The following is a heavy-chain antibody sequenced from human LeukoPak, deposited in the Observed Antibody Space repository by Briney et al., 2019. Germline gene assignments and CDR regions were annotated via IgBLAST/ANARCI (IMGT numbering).Heavy chain of an antibody. V-gene: IGHV3-23*01. J-gene: IGHJ4*02. CDR3: AKDISSSWNTPFDY. CDR1: GFTFSSYA. CDR2: ISGSGGST. D-gene: IGHD6-13*01. Sequence: GGSLRLSCAASGFTFSSYAMSWVRQAPGKGLEWVSAISGSGGSTYYADSVKGRFTISRDNAKNSLYLQMNSLRAEDTALYYCAKDISSSWNTPFDYWGQGTLVTVSS.